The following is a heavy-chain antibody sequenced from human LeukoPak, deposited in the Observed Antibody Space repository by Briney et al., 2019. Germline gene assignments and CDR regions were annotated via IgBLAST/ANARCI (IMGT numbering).Heavy chain of an antibody. CDR2: INWNGART. CDR1: GFTFDDYD. D-gene: IGHD1-7*01. J-gene: IGHJ4*02. CDR3: ARVNYVSSGWGAPFDC. Sequence: PGGSLRLSCAASGFTFDDYDMTWVRQAPGKGLEWVSGINWNGARTGYADSVKGRFTISRDNAKNSLYLQINSLRAEDTAIYYCARVNYVSSGWGAPFDCWGQGTLVTVSS. V-gene: IGHV3-20*04.